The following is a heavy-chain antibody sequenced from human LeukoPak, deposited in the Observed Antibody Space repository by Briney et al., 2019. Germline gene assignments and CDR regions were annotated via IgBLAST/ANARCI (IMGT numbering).Heavy chain of an antibody. Sequence: GGSLRLSCAASGFTFNDYGMHWVRQAPGKGLEWVSTISGGGGSTYYADSVKGRFTISRDNSKNTLYLQVNSLRAEDTAVYYCAKGGKWDVTPFDYWGQGTLVTVSS. CDR3: AKGGKWDVTPFDY. J-gene: IGHJ4*02. CDR1: GFTFNDYG. V-gene: IGHV3-23*01. CDR2: ISGGGGST. D-gene: IGHD1-26*01.